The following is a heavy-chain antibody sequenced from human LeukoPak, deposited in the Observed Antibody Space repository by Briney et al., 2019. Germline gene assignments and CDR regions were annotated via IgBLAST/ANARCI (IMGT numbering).Heavy chain of an antibody. D-gene: IGHD5-24*01. V-gene: IGHV4-31*03. CDR3: ARDLEQGAFDI. Sequence: PSETLSLTCTVSGGFISSGGYYWSWIRQHPGKGLEWIGYIYYSGSTYYNPSLKSRVTISVDTSKNQFSLKLSSVTAADTAVYYCARDLEQGAFDIWGQGTMVTVSS. J-gene: IGHJ3*02. CDR2: IYYSGST. CDR1: GGFISSGGYY.